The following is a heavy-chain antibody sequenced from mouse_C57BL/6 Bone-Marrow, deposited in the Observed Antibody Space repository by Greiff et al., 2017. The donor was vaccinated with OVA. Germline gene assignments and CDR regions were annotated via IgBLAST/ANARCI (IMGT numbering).Heavy chain of an antibody. J-gene: IGHJ2*01. CDR2: ISSGGRYN. CDR3: ARLLWLRRFDY. V-gene: IGHV5-6*01. D-gene: IGHD2-2*01. Sequence: EVKLVESGGDLVKPGGSLKLSCAASGFTFSSYGMSWVRQTPDKRLEWVATISSGGRYNYYPDSVKGRFTISSDNARNALYRQMSSLKSEDTAMYYCARLLWLRRFDYWGQGTTLTVSS. CDR1: GFTFSSYG.